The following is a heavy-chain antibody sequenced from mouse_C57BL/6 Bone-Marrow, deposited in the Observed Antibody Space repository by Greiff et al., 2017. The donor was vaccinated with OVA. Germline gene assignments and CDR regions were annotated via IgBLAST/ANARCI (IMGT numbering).Heavy chain of an antibody. CDR1: GFTFSSYG. V-gene: IGHV5-6*01. CDR3: ASPYYGSSYASMDD. Sequence: EVMLVESGGDLVKPGGSLKLSCAASGFTFSSYGMSWVRQTPDKRLEWVATISSGGSYTYYQDSVKGRFTFSRDNAKNTLYLQMRSLKSESTAMYDCASPYYGSSYASMDDWGQGTSVTVSS. CDR2: ISSGGSYT. D-gene: IGHD1-1*01. J-gene: IGHJ4*01.